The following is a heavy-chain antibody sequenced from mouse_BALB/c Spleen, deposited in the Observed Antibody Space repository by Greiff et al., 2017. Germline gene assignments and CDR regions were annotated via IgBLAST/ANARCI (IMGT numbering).Heavy chain of an antibody. CDR2: INSNGGST. V-gene: IGHV5-6-2*01. Sequence: EVKVEESGGGLVKLGGSLKLSCAASGFTFSSYYMSWVRQTPEKRLELVAAINSNGGSTYYPDTVKGRFTISRDNAKNTLYLQMSSLKSEDTALYYCARPLTTAPAWFAYWGQGTLVTVSA. CDR1: GFTFSSYY. CDR3: ARPLTTAPAWFAY. J-gene: IGHJ3*01. D-gene: IGHD1-2*01.